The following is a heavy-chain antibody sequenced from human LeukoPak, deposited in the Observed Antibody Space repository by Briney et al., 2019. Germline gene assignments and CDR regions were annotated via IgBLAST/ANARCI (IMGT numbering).Heavy chain of an antibody. CDR3: ASSGWYKSIDY. J-gene: IGHJ4*02. CDR1: GGSFGGYY. Sequence: PSETLSLTCAVYGGSFGGYYWSWIRQPPGKGLEWIGEINHSGSTNYNPSLKSRVTISVDTSKNQFSLKLSSVTAADTAVYYCASSGWYKSIDYWGQGTLVTVSS. D-gene: IGHD6-19*01. CDR2: INHSGST. V-gene: IGHV4-34*01.